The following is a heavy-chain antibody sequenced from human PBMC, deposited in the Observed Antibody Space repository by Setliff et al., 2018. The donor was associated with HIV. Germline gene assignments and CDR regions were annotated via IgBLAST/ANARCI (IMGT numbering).Heavy chain of an antibody. Sequence: ASVKVSCKASGGSFTSYTFSWVRQAPGQGLEWMGRIIPIVTIAHYAARFQGRVTITADTSTDTAYMEVSSLRSEDTAVYYCAARLSYGAAFQHWGQGTLVTVSS. CDR2: IIPIVTIA. CDR1: GGSFTSYT. CDR3: AARLSYGAAFQH. D-gene: IGHD4-17*01. J-gene: IGHJ1*01. V-gene: IGHV1-69*02.